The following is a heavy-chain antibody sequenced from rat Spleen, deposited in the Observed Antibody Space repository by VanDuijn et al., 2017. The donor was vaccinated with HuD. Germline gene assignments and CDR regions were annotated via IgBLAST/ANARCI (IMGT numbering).Heavy chain of an antibody. Sequence: QVQLKESGPGLVQPSQTLSLTCTVSGFSLTSSGVIWVRQPPGKGLEWMGVLWGNGDTTDNSVLASRLSISRDTSKRQVYLKMDSLRTEETATYYSAGETYCDGFDYWGQGVMVTVSS. CDR1: GFSLTSSG. D-gene: IGHD2-1*01. J-gene: IGHJ2*01. V-gene: IGHV2-13*01. CDR2: LWGNGDT. CDR3: AGETYCDGFDY.